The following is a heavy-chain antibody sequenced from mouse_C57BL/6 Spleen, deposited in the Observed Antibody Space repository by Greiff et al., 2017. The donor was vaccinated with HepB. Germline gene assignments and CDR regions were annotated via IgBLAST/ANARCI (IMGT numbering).Heavy chain of an antibody. CDR1: GYTFTSYW. D-gene: IGHD1-1*01. V-gene: IGHV1-52*01. Sequence: QVQLKQPGAELVRPGSSVKLSCKASGYTFTSYWMHWVKQRPIQGLEWIGNIDPSDSETHYNQKFKDKATLTVDKSSSTAYMQLSSLTSEDSAVYYCARYYYGSRYVMDNWGQGTSVTVSS. CDR2: IDPSDSET. CDR3: ARYYYGSRYVMDN. J-gene: IGHJ4*01.